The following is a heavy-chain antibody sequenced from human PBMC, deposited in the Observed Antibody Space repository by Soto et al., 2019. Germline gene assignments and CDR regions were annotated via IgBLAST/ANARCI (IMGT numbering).Heavy chain of an antibody. J-gene: IGHJ4*02. D-gene: IGHD3-10*01. CDR1: GGTFSSYA. CDR3: ASDYGSGTLSPFDY. CDR2: IIPIFGTA. V-gene: IGHV1-69*13. Sequence: SVKVSCKASGGTFSSYAISWVRQAPGQGLEWMGGIIPIFGTANYAQKFQGRVTITADESTSTAYMELSSLRSEDTAVYYCASDYGSGTLSPFDYWGQGTLVTVSS.